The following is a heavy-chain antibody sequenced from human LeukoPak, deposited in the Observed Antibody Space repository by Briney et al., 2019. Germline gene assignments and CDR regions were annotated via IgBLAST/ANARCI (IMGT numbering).Heavy chain of an antibody. CDR3: ARRREWDPCDY. CDR2: IYYSGST. CDR1: GGSISSSSYY. V-gene: IGHV4-39*01. D-gene: IGHD1-26*01. Sequence: SETLSLTCTVSGGSISSSSYYWGWIRQPPGKGLEWIGSIYYSGSTYYNPSLKSRVTISVDTSKNQFSLKLSSVTAADTAVYYCARRREWDPCDYWGQGTLVTVSS. J-gene: IGHJ4*02.